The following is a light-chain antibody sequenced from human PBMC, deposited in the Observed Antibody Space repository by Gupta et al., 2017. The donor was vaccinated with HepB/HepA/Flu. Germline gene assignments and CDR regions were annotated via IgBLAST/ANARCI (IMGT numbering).Light chain of an antibody. CDR2: DNN. V-gene: IGLV1-51*01. Sequence: QSVLTQPPSVSAAPSQKVTFSCSGSSSNIGNNYVSWYQQLPGTAPKLLIYDNNKRPSGIPDRFSGSKSGTSATLGITGLQTGDEADYYCGTWDSSLSAWVFGGGTKLTVL. CDR3: GTWDSSLSAWV. CDR1: SSNIGNNY. J-gene: IGLJ3*02.